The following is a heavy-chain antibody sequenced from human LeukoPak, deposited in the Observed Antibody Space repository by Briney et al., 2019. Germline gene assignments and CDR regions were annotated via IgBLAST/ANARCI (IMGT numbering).Heavy chain of an antibody. D-gene: IGHD6-13*01. V-gene: IGHV3-48*03. CDR1: GFTFSSYE. Sequence: GGSLRLSCAASGFTFSSYEMNWVRQAPGKGLEWVSHISRSGSTIYYADSVKGRFTISRDNAKNSLYLQMNSLRAEDTAVYYCARGKPLIAASVDWFDPWGQGTLVTVSS. CDR2: ISRSGSTI. J-gene: IGHJ5*02. CDR3: ARGKPLIAASVDWFDP.